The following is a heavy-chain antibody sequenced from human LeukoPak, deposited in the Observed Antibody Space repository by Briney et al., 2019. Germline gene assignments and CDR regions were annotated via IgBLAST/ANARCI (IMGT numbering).Heavy chain of an antibody. D-gene: IGHD6-6*01. CDR3: AREQGSSSSGRYGLDV. J-gene: IGHJ6*02. CDR1: GYTFISYY. Sequence: GASVKVSCKASGYTFISYYIHWVRQAPGQGLEWRGIVNPSGGSTSYAQKFQGRVTMTRDTSASTVYMELSSLRSEDTAVYYCAREQGSSSSGRYGLDVWGQGTTVTVS. V-gene: IGHV1-46*01. CDR2: VNPSGGST.